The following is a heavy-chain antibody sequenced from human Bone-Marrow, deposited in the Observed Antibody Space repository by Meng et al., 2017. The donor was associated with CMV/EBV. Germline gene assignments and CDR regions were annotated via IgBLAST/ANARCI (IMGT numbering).Heavy chain of an antibody. D-gene: IGHD3-3*01. Sequence: ASVKVSCKASGYTFTGYYMHWVRQAPEQGLEWMGWINPNSGGTNYAQKFQGRVTMTRDTSISTAYMGLSRLRTDETAVYYFVRDPQIRFLESDALRWLDPWGQGNLVTVSS. J-gene: IGHJ5*02. CDR2: INPNSGGT. CDR3: VRDPQIRFLESDALRWLDP. CDR1: GYTFTGYY. V-gene: IGHV1-2*02.